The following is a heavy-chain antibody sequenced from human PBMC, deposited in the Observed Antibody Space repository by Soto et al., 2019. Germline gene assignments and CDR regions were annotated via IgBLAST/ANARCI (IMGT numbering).Heavy chain of an antibody. CDR3: ARSRDIVVVVAATRFDY. D-gene: IGHD2-15*01. J-gene: IGHJ4*02. Sequence: QVQLVQSGAEVKKPGSSVKVSCKASGGTFSSYAISWVRQAPGQGLEWMGGIIPIFGTANYAQKFQGRVTITADESTSTAYMERSSPRSEDTTVYYCARSRDIVVVVAATRFDYWGQGTLVTVSS. CDR1: GGTFSSYA. CDR2: IIPIFGTA. V-gene: IGHV1-69*12.